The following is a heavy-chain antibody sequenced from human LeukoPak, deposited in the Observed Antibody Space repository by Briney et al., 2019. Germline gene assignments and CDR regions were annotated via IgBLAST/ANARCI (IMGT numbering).Heavy chain of an antibody. Sequence: SETLSLTCAVYGGSFSGYYWSWIRQPPGKGLEWIGEINHSGSTNYNPSLKSRVTISVDTSKNQFSLKLSSVTAADTAVYYCAKDARYEGNYDSSGYIDYWGQGTLVTVSS. J-gene: IGHJ4*02. CDR2: INHSGST. V-gene: IGHV4-34*01. CDR1: GGSFSGYY. D-gene: IGHD3-22*01. CDR3: AKDARYEGNYDSSGYIDY.